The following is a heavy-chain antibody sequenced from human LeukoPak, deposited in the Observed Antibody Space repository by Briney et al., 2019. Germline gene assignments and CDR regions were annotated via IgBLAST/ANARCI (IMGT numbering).Heavy chain of an antibody. J-gene: IGHJ4*02. CDR1: GYTFTSYD. CDR2: MSPNSGDT. CDR3: ARGPPNWGYDY. Sequence: ASVKVSCKASGYTFTSYDFNWVRQATGQRPEWMGWMSPNSGDTGYAQKFQDRVTMTGNTSISTAYMELSSLRSDDTAVYYCARGPPNWGYDYWGPGTLVTVSS. V-gene: IGHV1-8*01. D-gene: IGHD7-27*01.